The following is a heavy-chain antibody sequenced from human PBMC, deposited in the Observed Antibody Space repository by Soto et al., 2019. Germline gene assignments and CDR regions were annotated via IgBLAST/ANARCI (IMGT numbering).Heavy chain of an antibody. CDR2: IYYSGNT. J-gene: IGHJ4*02. Sequence: QLQLQESGPGLVKPSATLSLTCTVSGGSISSSNYYWGWIRQPPGKGLEWIGTIYYSGNTYYNPSLKGRVTISVDTSKNQFSLNLSSVTAADTAVYYCARRTWTEYFDYWGQGTLVTVSS. V-gene: IGHV4-39*01. CDR1: GGSISSSNYY. CDR3: ARRTWTEYFDY.